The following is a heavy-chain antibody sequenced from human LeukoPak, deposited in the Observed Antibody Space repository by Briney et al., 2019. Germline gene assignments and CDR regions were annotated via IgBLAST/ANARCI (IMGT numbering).Heavy chain of an antibody. D-gene: IGHD1-1*01. J-gene: IGHJ5*02. CDR1: GGSFSGYY. Sequence: SETLSLTCAVYGGSFSGYYWSWIRQPPGKGLEWIGEINHSGSTNYNPSLKRRVTISVDTSKNQFSLKLSSVTAADTAVYYCARGRNWNPNWFDPWGQGTLVTVSS. CDR3: ARGRNWNPNWFDP. CDR2: INHSGST. V-gene: IGHV4-34*01.